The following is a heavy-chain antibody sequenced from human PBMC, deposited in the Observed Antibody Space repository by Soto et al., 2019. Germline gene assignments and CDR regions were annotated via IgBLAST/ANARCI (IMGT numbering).Heavy chain of an antibody. D-gene: IGHD3-10*01. J-gene: IGHJ4*02. Sequence: QVQLVQSGAEVKKPGSSVKVSCKASGGTFSSYTISWVRQAPGQGREWMGRIIPILGIANYAQKFQGRVTITADKSTSTDYMELRSLRSEDTAVYYCAREEYYYGSGAVFDYWGQGTLVTVSS. CDR3: AREEYYYGSGAVFDY. V-gene: IGHV1-69*08. CDR2: IIPILGIA. CDR1: GGTFSSYT.